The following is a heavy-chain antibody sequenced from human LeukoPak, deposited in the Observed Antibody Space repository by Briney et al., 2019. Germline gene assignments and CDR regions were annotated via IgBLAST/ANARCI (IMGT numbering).Heavy chain of an antibody. D-gene: IGHD3-22*01. V-gene: IGHV4-59*01. CDR1: GGSISSYY. Sequence: SETLSLTCTVSGGSISSYYWSWIRQPPGKGLEWIGYIYYSGSTNYNPSLKGRVTISVDTSKNQFSLKLSSVTAADTAVYYCARDRRLYYDDSSGYYAFDIWGQGTMVTVSS. J-gene: IGHJ3*02. CDR3: ARDRRLYYDDSSGYYAFDI. CDR2: IYYSGST.